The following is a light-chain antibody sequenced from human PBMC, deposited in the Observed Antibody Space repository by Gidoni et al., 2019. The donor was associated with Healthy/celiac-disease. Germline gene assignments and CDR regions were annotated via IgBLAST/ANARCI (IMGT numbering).Light chain of an antibody. V-gene: IGKV2-28*01. Sequence: VMTQSPLSLPVTPGEPASIPCRSSQSLLHSNGYNYLDWYLQKPGQSPQLLIYLGSNRASGVPDRFSGSGSGTDFTLKISRVEAEDVGVYYCMQALQTPRTFGQGTKLEIK. J-gene: IGKJ2*01. CDR1: QSLLHSNGYNY. CDR2: LGS. CDR3: MQALQTPRT.